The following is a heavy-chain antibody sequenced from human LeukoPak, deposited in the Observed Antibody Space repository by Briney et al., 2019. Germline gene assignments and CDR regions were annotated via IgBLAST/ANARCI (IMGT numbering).Heavy chain of an antibody. J-gene: IGHJ3*02. CDR3: AKDLGEGAYSYGWDAFDI. CDR1: GFTFSSYG. D-gene: IGHD5-18*01. Sequence: GGSLRLSRAASGFTFSSYGMHWVRQAPGKGLEWVAVIWYDGSNKYYADSVKGRFTISRDNSKNTLYLQMNSLRAEDTAVYYCAKDLGEGAYSYGWDAFDIWGQGTMVTVSS. V-gene: IGHV3-33*06. CDR2: IWYDGSNK.